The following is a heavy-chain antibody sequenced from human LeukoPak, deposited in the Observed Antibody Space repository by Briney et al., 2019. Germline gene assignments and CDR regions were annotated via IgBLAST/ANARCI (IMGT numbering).Heavy chain of an antibody. V-gene: IGHV1-18*01. J-gene: IGHJ4*02. CDR1: GYSFSSHG. CDR3: ARAEAPDLLEYCPTTTCYLSDY. CDR2: INTYNGQT. Sequence: WASVKVSCKASGYSFSSHGISWVRQAPGQGLEWLGWINTYNGQTNYPQKFQGRVTMTTDTSTTTAYMELRSLTSDDTAIYYCARAEAPDLLEYCPTTTCYLSDYWGQGTLVTVSS. D-gene: IGHD2/OR15-2a*01.